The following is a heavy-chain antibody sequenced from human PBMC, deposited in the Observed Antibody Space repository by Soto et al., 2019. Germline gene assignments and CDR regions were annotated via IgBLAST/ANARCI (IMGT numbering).Heavy chain of an antibody. V-gene: IGHV3-30-3*01. CDR3: ARARWAD. J-gene: IGHJ4*02. Sequence: PGGSLRLSCAASGFTFSSYAMHWVRQAPGKGLEWVAVISYDGSNKYYADSVKGRFTISRDNSKNTLYLQMNSLRAEDTAVYYCARARWADWGQGTLVTVSS. CDR2: ISYDGSNK. CDR1: GFTFSSYA. D-gene: IGHD3-16*01.